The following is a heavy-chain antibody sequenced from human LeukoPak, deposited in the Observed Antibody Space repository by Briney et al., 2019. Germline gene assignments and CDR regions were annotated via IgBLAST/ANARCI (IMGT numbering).Heavy chain of an antibody. CDR1: GGSISSYY. CDR3: ARGAMPTVAIGDYYYYYMDV. Sequence: PSETLSLTCTVSGGSISSYYGSWIRQPPGKGLEWIGDIYYSGSTNYNPSLKSRVTISVDTYKHQFSLKLSSVTAADTAVYYCARGAMPTVAIGDYYYYYMDVWGKGTTVTVSS. D-gene: IGHD4-17*01. CDR2: IYYSGST. J-gene: IGHJ6*03. V-gene: IGHV4-59*01.